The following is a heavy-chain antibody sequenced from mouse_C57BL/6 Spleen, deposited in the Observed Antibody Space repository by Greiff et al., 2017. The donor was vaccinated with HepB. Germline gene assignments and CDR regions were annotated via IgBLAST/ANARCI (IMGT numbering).Heavy chain of an antibody. Sequence: QVQLQQSGAELVKPGASVKMSCKASGYTFTSYWITWVKQRPGQGLEWIGDIYPGSGSTNYNEKFKSKATLTVDTSSSTAYMQLSSLTSEDSAVYYCARSLYYGNAMDYWGQGTSVTVSS. J-gene: IGHJ4*01. CDR3: ARSLYYGNAMDY. CDR2: IYPGSGST. V-gene: IGHV1-55*01. D-gene: IGHD2-1*01. CDR1: GYTFTSYW.